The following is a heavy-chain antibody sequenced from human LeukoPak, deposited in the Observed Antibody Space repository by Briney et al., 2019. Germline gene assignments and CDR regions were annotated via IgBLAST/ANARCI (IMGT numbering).Heavy chain of an antibody. Sequence: GGSLRLSCAASGFTFSSYGMHWVRQAPGKGLEWVSVIYSGGSTYYADSVKGRFTISRDNSKNTLYLQMNSLRAEDTAVYYCARGPFYCSSTSCHRAPFDPWGQGTLVTVSS. D-gene: IGHD2-2*01. J-gene: IGHJ5*02. CDR2: IYSGGST. V-gene: IGHV3-53*01. CDR3: ARGPFYCSSTSCHRAPFDP. CDR1: GFTFSSYG.